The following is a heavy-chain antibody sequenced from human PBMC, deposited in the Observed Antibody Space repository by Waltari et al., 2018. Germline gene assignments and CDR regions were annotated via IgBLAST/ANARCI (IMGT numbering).Heavy chain of an antibody. D-gene: IGHD6-19*01. CDR1: GFTFSSYS. CDR2: ISSSSSTI. CDR3: ARDRGPSGSGWPKDY. V-gene: IGHV3-48*04. J-gene: IGHJ4*02. Sequence: EVQLVESGGGLVQPGGSLRLSCAASGFTFSSYSMNWVRQAPGKGLEWVSYISSSSSTIYYAASVKGRFTMSRDNAKNSLYLQMNSLRAEDTAVYYCARDRGPSGSGWPKDYWGQGTLVTVSS.